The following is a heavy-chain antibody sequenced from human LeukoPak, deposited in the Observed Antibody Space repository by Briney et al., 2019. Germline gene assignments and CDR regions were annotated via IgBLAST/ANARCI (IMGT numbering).Heavy chain of an antibody. J-gene: IGHJ4*02. V-gene: IGHV3-64D*06. Sequence: GGSLRLSCAASGFTFSSYGMHWVRQAPGKGLENVSAISSNGGSTYYADSVKGRFTISRDNSKNTLYLQMSSLRAEDTAVYYCVKIYSGYDRPYFDYWGQGTLVTVSS. CDR2: ISSNGGST. CDR3: VKIYSGYDRPYFDY. CDR1: GFTFSSYG. D-gene: IGHD5-12*01.